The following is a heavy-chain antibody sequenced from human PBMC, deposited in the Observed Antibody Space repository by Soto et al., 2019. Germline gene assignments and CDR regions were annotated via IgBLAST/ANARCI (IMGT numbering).Heavy chain of an antibody. Sequence: QVQLVESGGGVVQPGRSLRLSCAASGFTFSSYGMHWVRQAPGKGLEWVAVIWYDGSNKEYADSVKGRFTISRDNSKNTLYLQMNSLRAEDTAVYYCARVVSLVVTARDGLGYWGQGTPVTVPS. V-gene: IGHV3-33*01. J-gene: IGHJ4*02. CDR3: ARVVSLVVTARDGLGY. D-gene: IGHD2-21*02. CDR2: IWYDGSNK. CDR1: GFTFSSYG.